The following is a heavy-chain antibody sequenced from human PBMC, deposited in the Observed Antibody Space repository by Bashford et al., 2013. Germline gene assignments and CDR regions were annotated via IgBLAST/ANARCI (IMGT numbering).Heavy chain of an antibody. J-gene: IGHJ6*02. CDR1: GFTFSSYG. V-gene: IGHV3-33*01. CDR2: IWYDGSNK. Sequence: GGPVRLSCAASGFTFSSYGMHWVRQAPGKGLEWVAVIWYDGSNKYYADSVKGRFTISRDNSKNTLYLQMNSLRAEDTAVYYCARAETYFDFWSGYYPDYYYYGMDVWGQGTTVTVSS. D-gene: IGHD3-3*01. CDR3: ARAETYFDFWSGYYPDYYYYGMDV.